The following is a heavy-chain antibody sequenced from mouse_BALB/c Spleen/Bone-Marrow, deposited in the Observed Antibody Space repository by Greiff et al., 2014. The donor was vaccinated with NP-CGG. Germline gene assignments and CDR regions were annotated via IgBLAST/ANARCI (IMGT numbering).Heavy chain of an antibody. CDR2: IDPADGNT. CDR3: AGYDYGSCYSDY. V-gene: IGHV14-3*02. Sequence: EVHLQQSGAELVKPGASVKLSCTASGFTFNDYYMRWVKQRPGQGLEWIGRIDPADGNTKYDPKFQGKATLTADTSSNTAYLQLSSTSSEDTVVYYCAGYDYGSCYSDYWGQGTSLTVSS. D-gene: IGHD1-1*01. CDR1: GFTFNDYY. J-gene: IGHJ2*02.